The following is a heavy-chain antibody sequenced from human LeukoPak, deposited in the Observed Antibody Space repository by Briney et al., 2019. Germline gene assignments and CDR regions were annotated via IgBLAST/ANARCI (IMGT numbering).Heavy chain of an antibody. J-gene: IGHJ5*02. CDR1: GFTFSTYW. D-gene: IGHD2-2*01. CDR3: ARVCYFSISICYPAQTCFAP. CDR2: INRDGSST. V-gene: IGHV3-74*01. Sequence: GGSLRLSCAASGFTFSTYWMHWVRQAPGKGLVWVSRINRDGSSTSYADSVKGRFTISRDNAKNTLYLQMNSLRAEDTAVYYCARVCYFSISICYPAQTCFAPWAQGTLFPVSS.